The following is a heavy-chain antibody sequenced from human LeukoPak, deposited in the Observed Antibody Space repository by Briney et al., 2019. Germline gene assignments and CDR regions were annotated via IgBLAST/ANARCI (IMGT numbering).Heavy chain of an antibody. D-gene: IGHD3-3*02. J-gene: IGHJ4*02. CDR2: ISSSGSPI. CDR1: GFTFSSYA. Sequence: PGGSLRLSCAASGFTFSSYAMSWVRQAPGKGLEWVSYISSSGSPIYYADSVKGRFTISRDNAKNSLYLQMNSLRAEDMALYYCAKSGLAPGENYFDYWGQGTPVTVSS. CDR3: AKSGLAPGENYFDY. V-gene: IGHV3-48*04.